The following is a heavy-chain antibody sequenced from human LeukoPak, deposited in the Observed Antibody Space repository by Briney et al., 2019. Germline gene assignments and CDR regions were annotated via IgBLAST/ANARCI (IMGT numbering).Heavy chain of an antibody. V-gene: IGHV1-2*06. CDR1: GYTFTGYY. Sequence: ASVKVSCKASGYTFTGYYIHWVRRAPGQGLEWMGRINPNTGGTNYAQKFQGRVTMTRDTSISTAYMELSRLTSDDTAVYYCARDPARHYDSSGLPGYWGQGTLVTVSS. D-gene: IGHD3-22*01. J-gene: IGHJ4*02. CDR2: INPNTGGT. CDR3: ARDPARHYDSSGLPGY.